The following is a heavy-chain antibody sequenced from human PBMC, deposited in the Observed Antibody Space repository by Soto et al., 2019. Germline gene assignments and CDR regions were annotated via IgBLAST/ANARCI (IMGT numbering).Heavy chain of an antibody. CDR2: IYYTGDT. Sequence: QLQLQGSGPGLVEPSETLSLTCTVSGGSISSSGYYWAWLRQPPGRGLEWIGSIYYTGDTYFYPSLTSRVTLSEDTSKNQFSLKLTSVTAADTALYFCARGGKYYQQETYFFDYWGQGSLVTVSS. D-gene: IGHD3-16*01. V-gene: IGHV4-39*01. J-gene: IGHJ4*01. CDR1: GGSISSSGYY. CDR3: ARGGKYYQQETYFFDY.